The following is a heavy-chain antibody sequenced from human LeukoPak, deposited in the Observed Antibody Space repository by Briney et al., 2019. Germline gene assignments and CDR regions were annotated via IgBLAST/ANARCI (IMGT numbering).Heavy chain of an antibody. CDR2: ISWNSGSI. D-gene: IGHD6-19*01. J-gene: IGHJ4*01. CDR3: AKDNRRHYTSGPNPDSLH. CDR1: GFLFNNYA. Sequence: SLGLSCGGSGFLFNNYAMQWVRQTPGEGLGGGSGISWNSGSIDYADSVKGRFTISRDNAKNSLYLQMNSLRVEDTAFYYCAKDNRRHYTSGPNPDSLHWGQGALVTVSS. V-gene: IGHV3-9*01.